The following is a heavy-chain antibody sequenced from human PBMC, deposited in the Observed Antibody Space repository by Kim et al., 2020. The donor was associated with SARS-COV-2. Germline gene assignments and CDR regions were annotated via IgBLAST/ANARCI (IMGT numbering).Heavy chain of an antibody. V-gene: IGHV3-21*01. D-gene: IGHD3-10*01. Sequence: YADSVKGRFTDSRDNAKNTMYRHMTRPRAEDTAVYYCARDGYYYGSGLDYWGQGTLVTVSS. J-gene: IGHJ4*02. CDR3: ARDGYYYGSGLDY.